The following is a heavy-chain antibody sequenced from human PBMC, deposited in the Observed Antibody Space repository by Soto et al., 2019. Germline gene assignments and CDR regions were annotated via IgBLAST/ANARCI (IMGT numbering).Heavy chain of an antibody. Sequence: ASVKVSCKVSGYTLTVLSMHLVRQAPGKGLEWMGGFDPEDGETIYAQKFQGRVTMTEDTSTDTAYMELSSLRSEDTAVYYCATDGDVDSSGWNWGQGTLVTVSS. D-gene: IGHD6-19*01. CDR2: FDPEDGET. V-gene: IGHV1-24*01. J-gene: IGHJ4*02. CDR3: ATDGDVDSSGWN. CDR1: GYTLTVLS.